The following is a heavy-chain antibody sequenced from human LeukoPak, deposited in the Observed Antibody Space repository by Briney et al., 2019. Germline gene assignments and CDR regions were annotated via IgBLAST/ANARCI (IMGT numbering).Heavy chain of an antibody. J-gene: IGHJ5*02. CDR3: ARALRDWFDP. CDR2: ISYSGST. Sequence: SETLSLTCTVSGGSISSYYWSWIRQPPGKGLEWIGYISYSGSTNYNPSLKSRVTISEDTSKNQFSLRLSSVTAADTAVYFCARALRDWFDPWGQGTLVTVSS. CDR1: GGSISSYY. V-gene: IGHV4-59*08.